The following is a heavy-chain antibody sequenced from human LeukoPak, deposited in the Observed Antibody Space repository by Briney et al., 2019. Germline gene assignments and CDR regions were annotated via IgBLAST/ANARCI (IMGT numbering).Heavy chain of an antibody. CDR3: ARDSPMYSGSYGY. D-gene: IGHD1-26*01. J-gene: IGHJ4*02. CDR2: I. V-gene: IGHV3-21*01. Sequence: GGSLRLSCAASGFTFNSYSMNWVRQAPGKGLEWVSSIKGRFTISRDNAKNSLYLQMNSLRAEDTAVYYCARDSPMYSGSYGYWGQGTLVTVSS. CDR1: GFTFNSYS.